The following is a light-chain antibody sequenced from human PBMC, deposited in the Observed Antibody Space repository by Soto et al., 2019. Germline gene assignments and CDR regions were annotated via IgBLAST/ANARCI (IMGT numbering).Light chain of an antibody. J-gene: IGLJ3*02. CDR2: GNN. CDR3: QSYDSSLSGSV. CDR1: SSYIGAGYH. V-gene: IGLV1-40*01. Sequence: QSVLTQPPSVSGAPGQRVTISCTGSSSYIGAGYHVHWYQQLPGTAPKLLIYGNNNRPSGVPDRFSGSKSGTSASLAITGLHAEDEADYYCQSYDSSLSGSVFGGGTKLTVL.